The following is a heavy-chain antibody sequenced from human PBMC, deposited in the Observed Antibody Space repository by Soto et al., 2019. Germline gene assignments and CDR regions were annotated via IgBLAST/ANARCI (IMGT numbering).Heavy chain of an antibody. D-gene: IGHD6-13*01. Sequence: PGGSLILSCAASGFTFSSYWMHWVRQAPGKGLVWVSRINSDGSSTSYADSVKGRFTISRDNAKNSLYLQMNSLRAEDTAVYYCATHPYSSGWYCWGQGTLVTVSS. CDR3: ATHPYSSGWYC. V-gene: IGHV3-74*01. CDR1: GFTFSSYW. CDR2: INSDGSST. J-gene: IGHJ4*02.